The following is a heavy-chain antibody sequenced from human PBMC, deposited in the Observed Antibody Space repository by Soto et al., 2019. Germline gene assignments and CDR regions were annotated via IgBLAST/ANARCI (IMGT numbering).Heavy chain of an antibody. CDR3: ARSTSVTPWL. V-gene: IGHV3-66*01. CDR2: IYSDGST. CDR1: GFTVGSYY. Sequence: PGGSLRLSCAASGFTVGSYYMSWVRQAPGKGLEWVSVIYSDGSTYYADSVKDRFTISRDYSKNTLFLQMNSLRVEDMGVYYCARSTSVTPWLWGQGALVTVS. D-gene: IGHD4-17*01. J-gene: IGHJ4*02.